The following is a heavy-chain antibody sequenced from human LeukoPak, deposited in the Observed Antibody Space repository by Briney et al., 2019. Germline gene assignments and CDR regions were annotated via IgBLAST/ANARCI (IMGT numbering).Heavy chain of an antibody. J-gene: IGHJ4*02. V-gene: IGHV4-39*01. CDR1: GGSISSGDYY. Sequence: PSETLSLTCSVSGGSISSGDYYWSWIRQTPEKGLEWIGHIFNTGSPYYTPSLKSRVTISVDTSKNQFSLKLSSVTAADTAVYYCARHGSGTISFDYWGQGTLVTVSS. CDR2: IFNTGSP. D-gene: IGHD1-14*01. CDR3: ARHGSGTISFDY.